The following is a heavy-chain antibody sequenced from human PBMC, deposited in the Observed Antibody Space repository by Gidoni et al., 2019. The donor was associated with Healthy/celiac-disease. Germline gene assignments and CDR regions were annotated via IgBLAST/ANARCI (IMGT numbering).Heavy chain of an antibody. CDR2: INHSGST. D-gene: IGHD6-19*01. CDR3: ARGLKTVYSSGWYWFDP. CDR1: GGSFSGYY. J-gene: IGHJ5*02. V-gene: IGHV4-34*01. Sequence: QVQLQQLGAGLLKPSDTLPLTCAVYGGSFSGYYWSWIRQPPGKGLEWIGEINHSGSTNYNPSLKSRVTISVDTSKNQFSLKLSSVTAADTAVYYCARGLKTVYSSGWYWFDPWGQGTLVTVSS.